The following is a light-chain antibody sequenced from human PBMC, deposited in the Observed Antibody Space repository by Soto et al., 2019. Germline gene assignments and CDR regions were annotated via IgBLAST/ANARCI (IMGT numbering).Light chain of an antibody. V-gene: IGKV3-20*01. CDR2: GVS. CDR3: QQYDSSPRT. J-gene: IGKJ1*01. CDR1: QSLSSRN. Sequence: TQSPSTLSASVGDRVILTCRASQSLSSRNLAWYQQKPGQAPRPLIYGVSSRATGIPDRFSGSGSGTDFTLTISRLEPEDFAVYYCQQYDSSPRTFGQGTKVEIK.